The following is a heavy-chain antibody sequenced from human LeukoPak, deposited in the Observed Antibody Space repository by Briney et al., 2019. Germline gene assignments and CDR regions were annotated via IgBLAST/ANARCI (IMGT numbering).Heavy chain of an antibody. CDR1: GFTFSNYW. Sequence: GGSLRLSCAASGFTFSNYWMSWVRQAPGKGLEWVANIQEHGGEKNCVDSVKGRFTISRDNVKNSLHLQMNSLRVEDTAVYYCARGYSFFDLWGQGTLVTVSS. CDR2: IQEHGGEK. V-gene: IGHV3-7*01. CDR3: ARGYSFFDL. J-gene: IGHJ4*02. D-gene: IGHD5-18*01.